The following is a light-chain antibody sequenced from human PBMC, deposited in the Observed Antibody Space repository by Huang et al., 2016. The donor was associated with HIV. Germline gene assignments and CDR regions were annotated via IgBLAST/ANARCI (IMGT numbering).Light chain of an antibody. CDR1: QSVSSN. CDR2: GAS. V-gene: IGKV3-15*01. Sequence: EIVMTQSPATLSVSPGERATLSCRASQSVSSNLAWYQQKPGQAPRLLIYGASPRATGIPARVSGSGSGTEFTLTISSLQSEDLAVYYCQQYDNWPPITFGPGTRVDIK. CDR3: QQYDNWPPIT. J-gene: IGKJ3*01.